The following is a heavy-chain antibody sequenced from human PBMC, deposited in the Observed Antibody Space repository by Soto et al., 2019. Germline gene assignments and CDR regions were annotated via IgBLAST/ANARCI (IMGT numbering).Heavy chain of an antibody. Sequence: HVQLVESGGGVVQPGRSLRLSCAASGFTVSTSAMHWVSQAPGKGLEWVAVIAYDGTNEHYEDSVKGRFTVSRDNSRNTLSLQMNSLRPEDTAMYYCVASVFAFDYWGQGSLGTVSS. CDR3: VASVFAFDY. CDR1: GFTVSTSA. J-gene: IGHJ4*02. CDR2: IAYDGTNE. V-gene: IGHV3-30*01. D-gene: IGHD2-8*01.